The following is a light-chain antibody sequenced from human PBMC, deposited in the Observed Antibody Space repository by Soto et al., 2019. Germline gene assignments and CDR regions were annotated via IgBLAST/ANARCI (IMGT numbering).Light chain of an antibody. CDR3: QKYNSASTWT. Sequence: DIQMTQSPSSLSASVGDRVTITCRASQGISNYLAWNKQKPGKVPKLLIYAESTLQSGVPSRFSGSGSGTDFTLTISSRQPEDVATYYCQKYNSASTWTFGQGTKVEIK. V-gene: IGKV1-27*01. CDR2: AES. J-gene: IGKJ1*01. CDR1: QGISNY.